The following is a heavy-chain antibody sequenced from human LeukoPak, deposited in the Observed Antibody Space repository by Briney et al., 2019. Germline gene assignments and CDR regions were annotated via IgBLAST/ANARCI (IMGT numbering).Heavy chain of an antibody. V-gene: IGHV7-4-1*02. CDR1: GYTFTSYA. CDR2: INTNTGNP. D-gene: IGHD3-16*02. Sequence: WASVKVSCKASGYTFTSYAMNWVRQAPGQGLEWMGWINTNTGNPTYAQGFTGRFVFSLDTSVSTAYLQISSLKAEDTAVYYCARLSGNYDYVWGSYRFWDYWGQGTLVTVSS. J-gene: IGHJ4*02. CDR3: ARLSGNYDYVWGSYRFWDY.